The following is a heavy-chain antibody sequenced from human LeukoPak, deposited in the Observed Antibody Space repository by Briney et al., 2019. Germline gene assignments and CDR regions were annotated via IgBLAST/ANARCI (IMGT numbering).Heavy chain of an antibody. J-gene: IGHJ5*02. CDR1: GGSISSSSYY. Sequence: SETLSLTCTVSGGSISSSSYYWGWIRQPPGKGLEWIGSIYYSGSTYYNPPLKSRVTISVDTSKNQFSLKLSSVTAADTAVYYCARQPGGYCSGGSCPYNWFDPWGQGTLVTVSS. CDR2: IYYSGST. CDR3: ARQPGGYCSGGSCPYNWFDP. D-gene: IGHD2-15*01. V-gene: IGHV4-39*01.